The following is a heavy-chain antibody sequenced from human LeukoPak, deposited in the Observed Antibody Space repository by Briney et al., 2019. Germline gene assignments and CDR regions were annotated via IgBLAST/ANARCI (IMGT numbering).Heavy chain of an antibody. CDR3: ARDFRVEHIVVVPAAMPANSSSWPLDY. CDR1: GFSFSSYG. J-gene: IGHJ4*02. D-gene: IGHD2-2*01. Sequence: GGSLRLSCAASGFSFSSYGMHWVRQAPGKGLEWVANIKQDGSEKYYVDSVKGRFTISRDNAKNSLYLQMNSLRAEDTAVYYCARDFRVEHIVVVPAAMPANSSSWPLDYWGQGTLVTVSS. V-gene: IGHV3-7*01. CDR2: IKQDGSEK.